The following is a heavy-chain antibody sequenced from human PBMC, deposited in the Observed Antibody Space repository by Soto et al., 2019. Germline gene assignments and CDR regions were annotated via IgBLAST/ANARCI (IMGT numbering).Heavy chain of an antibody. D-gene: IGHD6-13*01. V-gene: IGHV1-18*01. CDR2: ISAYNGNT. CDR3: ARVTSIAAAGYYYYGMDV. J-gene: IGHJ6*02. Sequence: ASVKVSYKASCYTFTSYGISLVRQAPGQGLEWMGWISAYNGNTNYAQKLQGRVTMTTDTSTSTAYMELRSLRSDDTAVYYCARVTSIAAAGYYYYGMDVWGQGTTVTVSS. CDR1: CYTFTSYG.